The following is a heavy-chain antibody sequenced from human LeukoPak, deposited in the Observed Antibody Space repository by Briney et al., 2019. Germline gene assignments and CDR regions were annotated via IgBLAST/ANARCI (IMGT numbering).Heavy chain of an antibody. Sequence: PGGSLRLSCAASGFTFSSYWMHWVRQAPGKGLVWVSRINSDGSSTSYADSVKGRFTISRDNVKNTLYLEMNSLRVEDTAVYYCARVFHYYDSSGYYTNWFDPWGQGTLVTVSS. CDR2: INSDGSST. J-gene: IGHJ5*02. D-gene: IGHD3-22*01. CDR3: ARVFHYYDSSGYYTNWFDP. CDR1: GFTFSSYW. V-gene: IGHV3-74*01.